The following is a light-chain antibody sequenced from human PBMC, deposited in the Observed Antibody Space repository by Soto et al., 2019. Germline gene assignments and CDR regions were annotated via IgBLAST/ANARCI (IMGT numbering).Light chain of an antibody. CDR3: MQGTHWPPWT. V-gene: IGKV2-30*01. Sequence: DVVMTQSPLSLPVPLGQPASISCTSSQSLVSSAGNTYLTWFQQRPGQSPRRLIYKIFNRDAGVPDRVSGSGSGPNFTLKISRVEAEDVGVYYCMQGTHWPPWTFGQGTKVEIK. CDR2: KIF. CDR1: QSLVSSAGNTY. J-gene: IGKJ1*01.